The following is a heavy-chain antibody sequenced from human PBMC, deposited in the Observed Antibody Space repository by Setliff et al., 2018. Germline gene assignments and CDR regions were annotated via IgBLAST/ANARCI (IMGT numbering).Heavy chain of an antibody. D-gene: IGHD6-13*01. CDR2: SIPINDLA. CDR3: ARDPFAVRAATNWYDH. Sequence: SVKVSCKASGYTFGAHYIHWVRQAPGQGFEWVGGSIPINDLATYAQKFQGRVTITADKSTSTVYMELISLRSEDTAVYYCARDPFAVRAATNWYDHWGQGTLVTVSS. V-gene: IGHV1-69*10. J-gene: IGHJ5*02. CDR1: GYTFGAHY.